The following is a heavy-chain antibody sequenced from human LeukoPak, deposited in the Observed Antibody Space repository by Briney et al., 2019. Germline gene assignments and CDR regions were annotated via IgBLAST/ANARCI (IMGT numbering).Heavy chain of an antibody. CDR1: GFTFSSYE. CDR3: ARLSSGWTHYFDY. CDR2: INHSGST. J-gene: IGHJ4*02. V-gene: IGHV4-34*01. Sequence: GSLRLSCAASGFTFSSYEMNWIRQPPGKGLEWIGEINHSGSTNYNPSLKSRVTISVDTSKNQFSLKLSSVTAADTAVYYCARLSSGWTHYFDYWGQGTLVTVSS. D-gene: IGHD6-19*01.